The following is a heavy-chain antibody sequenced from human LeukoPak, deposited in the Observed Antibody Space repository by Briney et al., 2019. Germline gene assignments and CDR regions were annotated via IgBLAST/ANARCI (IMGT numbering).Heavy chain of an antibody. CDR3: AREISQQLVD. CDR1: GYTFTSYG. Sequence: GASVTVSFKASGYTFTSYGISWVRQAPGQGLEWMGWISAYNGNTDYAQKLQGRVTMATDTSTSTAYMELRSLRSDDTAVYYCAREISQQLVDWGQGTLVTVSS. CDR2: ISAYNGNT. V-gene: IGHV1-18*01. D-gene: IGHD6-13*01. J-gene: IGHJ4*02.